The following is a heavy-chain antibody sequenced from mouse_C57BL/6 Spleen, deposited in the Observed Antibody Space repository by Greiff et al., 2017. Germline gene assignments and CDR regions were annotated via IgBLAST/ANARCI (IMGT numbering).Heavy chain of an antibody. D-gene: IGHD1-1*01. CDR3: TRDCYGFDY. CDR2: IDPETGGT. J-gene: IGHJ2*01. CDR1: GYTFTDYE. V-gene: IGHV1-15*01. Sequence: VQLQQSGAELVRPGASVTLSCKASGYTFTDYEMHWVKQTPVHGLEWIGAIDPETGGTAYNQKFKGKAILTAAKSSSTAYMELRSLTSEDSAVYYCTRDCYGFDYWGQGTTLTVSS.